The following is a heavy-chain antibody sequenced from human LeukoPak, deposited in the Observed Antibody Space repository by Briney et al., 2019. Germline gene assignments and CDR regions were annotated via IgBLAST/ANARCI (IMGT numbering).Heavy chain of an antibody. V-gene: IGHV3-53*01. CDR3: ASGVNIVATIVDY. CDR1: GFTVSSNY. CDR2: IYSGGST. Sequence: TGGSLRLSCAVSGFTVSSNYMSWVRQAPGKGLEWVSVIYSGGSTYYADSVKGRFTISRDNSKNTLYLQMNSLRAEDTAVYYCASGVNIVATIVDYWGQGTLVTVSS. J-gene: IGHJ4*02. D-gene: IGHD5-12*01.